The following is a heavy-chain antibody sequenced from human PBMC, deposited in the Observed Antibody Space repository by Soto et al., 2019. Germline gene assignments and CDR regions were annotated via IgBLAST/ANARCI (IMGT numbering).Heavy chain of an antibody. D-gene: IGHD3-22*01. Sequence: PVRSLRLSCAASGFTFSSYAMSWVRQAPGKGLEWVSAISGSGGSTYYADSVKGRFTISRDNSKNTLYLQMNSLRAEDTAVYYCAMDRATYYYDSSGRDNAFDIWGQGTMVTVSS. CDR1: GFTFSSYA. CDR2: ISGSGGST. V-gene: IGHV3-23*01. J-gene: IGHJ3*02. CDR3: AMDRATYYYDSSGRDNAFDI.